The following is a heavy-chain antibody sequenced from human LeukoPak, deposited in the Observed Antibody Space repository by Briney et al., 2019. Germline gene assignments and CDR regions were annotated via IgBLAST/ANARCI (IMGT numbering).Heavy chain of an antibody. CDR1: GGSFSGYY. V-gene: IGHV4-34*01. J-gene: IGHJ4*02. CDR3: ARGCSSTSCYYGY. Sequence: SETLSLTCAVYGGSFSGYYWSWIRQPPGKGLEWIGEINHSGSTNYNPSLKSRVTISVDTSKNQSSLKLSSVTAADTAVYYCARGCSSTSCYYGYWGQGTLVTVSS. D-gene: IGHD2-2*01. CDR2: INHSGST.